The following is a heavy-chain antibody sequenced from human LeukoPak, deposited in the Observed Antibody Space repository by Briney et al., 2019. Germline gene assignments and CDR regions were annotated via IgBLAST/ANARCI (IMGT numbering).Heavy chain of an antibody. V-gene: IGHV1-46*01. CDR1: GYAFTRHY. CDR3: ARGYSGYDYYYYMDV. J-gene: IGHJ6*03. Sequence: ASVKVSCKASGYAFTRHYMHWVRQAPGQGLEWMGLINPSGSSTIYAQKFQGRVTMTRDMSTSTDYMELSSLRSEDTAVYYCARGYSGYDYYYYMDVWGKGTTVTVSS. D-gene: IGHD5-12*01. CDR2: INPSGSST.